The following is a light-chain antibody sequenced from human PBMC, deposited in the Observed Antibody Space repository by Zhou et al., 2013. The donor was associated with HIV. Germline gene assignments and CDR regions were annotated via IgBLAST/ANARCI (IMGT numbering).Light chain of an antibody. CDR1: QNLNTN. Sequence: AIQMTQSPSSFSASTGDRVTLTCRASQNLNTNLAWYQQKPGKAPYLLVFGASILQSGVPSRFSGNGSGTDFALTIDCLQSEDFATYYCQQFNSYPHLTFGGGTKVEIK. J-gene: IGKJ4*01. CDR3: QQFNSYPHLT. V-gene: IGKV1-8*01. CDR2: GAS.